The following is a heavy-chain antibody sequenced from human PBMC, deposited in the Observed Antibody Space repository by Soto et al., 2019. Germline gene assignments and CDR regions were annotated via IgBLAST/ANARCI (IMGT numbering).Heavy chain of an antibody. V-gene: IGHV4-59*01. CDR1: SGSISGYY. CDR2: IHYGGST. D-gene: IGHD2-21*01. J-gene: IGHJ4*02. Sequence: PSETLSLTCTVSSGSISGYYWSWIRQSPGKGLEWIGYIHYGGSTDYNPSLKSRVTMSLDTSKNQFSLKLTSVTAADTAVYYCARYCGGATCCDYWGQGSLVTVSS. CDR3: ARYCGGATCCDY.